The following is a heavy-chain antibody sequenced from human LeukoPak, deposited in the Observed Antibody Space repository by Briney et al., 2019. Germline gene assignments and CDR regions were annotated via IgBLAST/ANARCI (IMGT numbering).Heavy chain of an antibody. CDR3: AKLGYCSTTSCYLLDY. V-gene: IGHV3-23*01. CDR2: ISASGGTT. CDR1: GFTFGSYD. D-gene: IGHD2-2*01. Sequence: GGFLRLSCAASGFTFGSYDMSWVRQAPGKRLEWVSSISASGGTTYYADSVKGRFTISRDNSKNTLYLQMNSLRAEDTAIYYCAKLGYCSTTSCYLLDYWGQGTLVTVSS. J-gene: IGHJ4*02.